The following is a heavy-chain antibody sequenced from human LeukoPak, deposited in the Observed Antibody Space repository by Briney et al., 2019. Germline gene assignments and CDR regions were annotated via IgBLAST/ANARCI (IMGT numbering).Heavy chain of an antibody. CDR2: ISSSSSTI. CDR1: GFTFSSYS. D-gene: IGHD4-17*01. Sequence: GGSLRLSCAASGFTFSSYSMNWVRQAPGKGLGWASYISSSSSTIYYADSVKGRFTISRNNAKNSLYLQMNSLRAEDTAVYYCASTTVTTKIVGFDYWGQGTLVTVSS. CDR3: ASTTVTTKIVGFDY. J-gene: IGHJ4*02. V-gene: IGHV3-48*01.